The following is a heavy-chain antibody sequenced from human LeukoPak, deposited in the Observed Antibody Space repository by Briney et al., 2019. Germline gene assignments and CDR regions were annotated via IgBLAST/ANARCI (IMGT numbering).Heavy chain of an antibody. Sequence: NASETLSLTCTVSGGSISSYYWSWIRQPPGKGLEWIGYIYYSGSTNYSPSLKSRVTISVDTSKNQFSLKLTSVTAADTAVYYCARVPNDYGVEYYFDYWGQGTLVTVSS. CDR3: ARVPNDYGVEYYFDY. CDR1: GGSISSYY. J-gene: IGHJ4*02. V-gene: IGHV4-59*08. CDR2: IYYSGST. D-gene: IGHD4-17*01.